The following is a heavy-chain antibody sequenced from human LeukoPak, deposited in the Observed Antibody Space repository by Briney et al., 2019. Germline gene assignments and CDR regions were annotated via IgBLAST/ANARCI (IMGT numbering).Heavy chain of an antibody. V-gene: IGHV4-4*02. CDR2: MYLSGTT. CDR1: GDSINSLDL. D-gene: IGHD3-22*01. Sequence: SGALSLTCTVSGDSINSLDLWSWVRQPPGKGLEWIGEMYLSGTTHSNPSVKSRVTISIDKSKNQFFLNLSSVTAADTAVYYCAGLVGRYSSGLYYYYFDYWGQGTLVTVSS. CDR3: AGLVGRYSSGLYYYYFDY. J-gene: IGHJ4*02.